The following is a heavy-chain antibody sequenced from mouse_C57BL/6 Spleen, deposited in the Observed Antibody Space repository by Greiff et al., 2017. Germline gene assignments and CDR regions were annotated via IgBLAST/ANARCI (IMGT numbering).Heavy chain of an antibody. D-gene: IGHD1-1*02. J-gene: IGHJ2*01. Sequence: QVQLQQPGAELVRPGTSVKVSCKASGYAFTNYLLEWVKQRPGQGLEWIGVIYPSGGGTNYNDKFKGKATLTEDKSSSTAYMQLSSLTSEDSAVYYCARGGGTGDLDYWGQGTTLTGSS. V-gene: IGHV1-54*01. CDR1: GYAFTNYL. CDR2: IYPSGGGT. CDR3: ARGGGTGDLDY.